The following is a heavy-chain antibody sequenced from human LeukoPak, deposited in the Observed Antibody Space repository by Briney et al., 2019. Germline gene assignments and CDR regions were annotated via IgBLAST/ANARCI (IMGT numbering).Heavy chain of an antibody. D-gene: IGHD6-19*01. CDR3: ARENVAVAGNWFDP. CDR2: INTNTGNP. V-gene: IGHV7-4-1*02. CDR1: GYTFTSYA. J-gene: IGHJ5*02. Sequence: GASVKVSCKASGYTFTSYAMNWVRQAPGQGLEWMGWINTNTGNPTYAQGFTGRFVFSLDTSVSTAYLQISSLKAEDTAVYYCARENVAVAGNWFDPWGQGTLVTVSS.